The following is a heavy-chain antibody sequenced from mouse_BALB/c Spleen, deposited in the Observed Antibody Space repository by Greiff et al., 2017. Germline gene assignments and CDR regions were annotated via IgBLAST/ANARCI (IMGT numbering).Heavy chain of an antibody. CDR3: ARSGYYGSCYFDY. Sequence: EVKVVESGGGLVQPGGSRKLSCAASGFTFSSFGMHWVRQAPEKGLEWVAYISSGSSTIYYADTVKGRFTISRDNPKNTLFLQMTSLRSEDTAMYYCARSGYYGSCYFDYWGQGTTLTVSS. CDR1: GFTFSSFG. J-gene: IGHJ2*01. V-gene: IGHV5-17*02. D-gene: IGHD1-1*01. CDR2: ISSGSSTI.